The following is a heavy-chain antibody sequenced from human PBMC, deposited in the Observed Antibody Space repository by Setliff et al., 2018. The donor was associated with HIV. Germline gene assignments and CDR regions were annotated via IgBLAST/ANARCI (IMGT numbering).Heavy chain of an antibody. CDR1: GGSFSSYY. D-gene: IGHD2-15*01. J-gene: IGHJ3*02. CDR3: ARFPLLHKNAFDI. Sequence: SETLSLTCAVYGGSFSSYYWSWIRQPAGKGLEWIGEINHSGSTNYNPSLKSRVTMSVDKSKNQFSLRLSSVTAADTAVYYCARFPLLHKNAFDIWGQGTMVTVSS. CDR2: INHSGST. V-gene: IGHV4-34*10.